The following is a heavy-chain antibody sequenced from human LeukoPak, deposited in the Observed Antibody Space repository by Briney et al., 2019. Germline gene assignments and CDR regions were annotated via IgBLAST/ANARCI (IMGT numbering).Heavy chain of an antibody. J-gene: IGHJ3*02. D-gene: IGHD3-10*01. CDR3: ARDPRNYYGSGSYSGAFDI. V-gene: IGHV1-3*01. Sequence: APGKVSCKASGYTFTSYAMHWVPQSPGQRLGRIGWLNPGNGNTKYSQKFQGRVTITRDTSASTAYMELSSLRSEDTAVYYCARDPRNYYGSGSYSGAFDIWGQGTMVTVSS. CDR2: LNPGNGNT. CDR1: GYTFTSYA.